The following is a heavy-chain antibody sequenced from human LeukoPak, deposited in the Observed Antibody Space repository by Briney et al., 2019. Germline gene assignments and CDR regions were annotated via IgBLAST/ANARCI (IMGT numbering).Heavy chain of an antibody. CDR2: IYYSGST. V-gene: IGHV4-39*07. CDR1: GGSISSTSYY. D-gene: IGHD1-20*01. CDR3: ASENNWNDVIGWFDP. J-gene: IGHJ5*02. Sequence: SETLSLTCTVSGGSISSTSYYWGWIRQPPGKGLEWIGSIYYSGSTYYNPSLKSRVTISVDTSKNQFSLKLSSVTAADTAVYYCASENNWNDVIGWFDPWGQGTLVTVSS.